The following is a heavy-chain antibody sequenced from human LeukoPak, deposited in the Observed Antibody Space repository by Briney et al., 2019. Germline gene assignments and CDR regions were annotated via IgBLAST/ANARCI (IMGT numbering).Heavy chain of an antibody. CDR3: ARVGIRFLEQYYFDY. J-gene: IGHJ4*02. CDR1: GFTFSNYG. V-gene: IGHV3-21*01. Sequence: GGSLRLSCAASGFTFSNYGMHWVRQAPGKGLEWLSFISTSSSYIYYADSVKGRFTVSRDNAMNSLFLQMNSLIAEDTAVYYCARVGIRFLEQYYFDYWGQGTLVTVSS. D-gene: IGHD3-3*01. CDR2: ISTSSSYI.